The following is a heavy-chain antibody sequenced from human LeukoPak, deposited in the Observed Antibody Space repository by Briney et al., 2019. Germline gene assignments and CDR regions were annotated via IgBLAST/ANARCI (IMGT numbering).Heavy chain of an antibody. J-gene: IGHJ4*02. CDR1: GFTFSSYW. V-gene: IGHV3-7*01. CDR2: VKQDGSEK. CDR3: AREGLNHCFDD. Sequence: PGGSLRLSCAASGFTFSSYWMSWIRQAPGKGLEWVANVKQDGSEKYYVDSVKGRFTISRDNAKHSLYLQMNSLRPDDMAVYFCAREGLNHCFDDWGQGTLVTVSS.